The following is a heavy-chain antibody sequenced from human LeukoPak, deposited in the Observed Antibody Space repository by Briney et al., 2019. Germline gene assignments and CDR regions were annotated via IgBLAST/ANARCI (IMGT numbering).Heavy chain of an antibody. CDR2: INSDGSST. D-gene: IGHD3-10*01. Sequence: GGSLRLSCAASGFTFSSYWMHWVRQAPGKGLVWVSRINSDGSSTSYADSVKGRFTISRDNAKNTLYLQMNSLRAEDTAVYYCARVGPDYYGSGSYYFDYWGQGTLVAVSS. CDR3: ARVGPDYYGSGSYYFDY. CDR1: GFTFSSYW. V-gene: IGHV3-74*01. J-gene: IGHJ4*02.